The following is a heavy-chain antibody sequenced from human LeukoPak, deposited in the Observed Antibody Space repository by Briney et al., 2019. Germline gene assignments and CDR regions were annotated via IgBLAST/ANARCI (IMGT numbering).Heavy chain of an antibody. Sequence: SKTLSLTCTVSGGSISSYYWSWIRQPPGKGLEWIGYIYYSGSTNYNPSLKSRVTISVNTSKNQFSLKLSSVTAADTAVYYCARVDRGSYWNVIDYWGQGTLVTVSS. D-gene: IGHD1-1*01. V-gene: IGHV4-59*01. CDR1: GGSISSYY. J-gene: IGHJ4*02. CDR2: IYYSGST. CDR3: ARVDRGSYWNVIDY.